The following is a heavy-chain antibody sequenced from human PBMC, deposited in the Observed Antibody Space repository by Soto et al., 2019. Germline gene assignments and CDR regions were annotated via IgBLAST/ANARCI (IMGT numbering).Heavy chain of an antibody. CDR1: GLTSRTFLAYD. V-gene: IGHV3-30*18. J-gene: IGHJ4*02. CDR2: ISHDGNNK. D-gene: IGHD6-19*01. Sequence: GGSLRLSCAVPGLTSRTFLAYDMHWVRQAPGKGLEWVAVISHDGNNKYYSESLKGRLTISRDNSKKTLYLQMNSLRAEDTAVYYCAKDYSGWTLDYWGQGTLVTVSS. CDR3: AKDYSGWTLDY.